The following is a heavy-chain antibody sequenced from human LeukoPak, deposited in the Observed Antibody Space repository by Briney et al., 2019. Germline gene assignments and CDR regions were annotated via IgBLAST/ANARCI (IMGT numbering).Heavy chain of an antibody. CDR2: IYYSGST. D-gene: IGHD3-10*01. CDR1: GGSISSGGYS. CDR3: ARDAMVRGVIDP. J-gene: IGHJ5*02. Sequence: ASETLSLTCTVSGGSISSGGYSWSWIRQHPGKGLEWIGYIYYSGSTYYNPSLKSRVTISVDTSKNQFSLKLSPVTAADTAVYYCARDAMVRGVIDPWGQGTLVTVSS. V-gene: IGHV4-31*03.